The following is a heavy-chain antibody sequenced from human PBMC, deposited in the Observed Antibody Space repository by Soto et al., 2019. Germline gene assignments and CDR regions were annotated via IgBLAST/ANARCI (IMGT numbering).Heavy chain of an antibody. CDR1: GDSIRNYY. J-gene: IGHJ4*02. D-gene: IGHD1-1*01. V-gene: IGHV4-59*01. CDR2: LSYSGST. CDR3: MRGNDFLDH. Sequence: TSETLSLTCTVSGDSIRNYYWTWIRQPPGKGLEWIGYLSYSGSTNKNPSLESRVTMSVDTSRNQFSLKLNSVTTADTAVYYCMRGNDFLDHWGQGTLVTVSS.